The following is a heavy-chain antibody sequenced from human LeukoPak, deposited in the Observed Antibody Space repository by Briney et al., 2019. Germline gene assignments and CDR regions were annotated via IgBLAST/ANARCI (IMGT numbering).Heavy chain of an antibody. D-gene: IGHD1-26*01. CDR2: INPNSSGT. CDR1: GYTFTGYY. Sequence: ASVKVSCKASGYTFTGYYMHWVRQAPGQGLEWMGWINPNSSGTNYAQKFQGRVTMTRDTSINTAYMELSSLRSEDTAVYYCATVGATRYYFDYWGQGTLVTVSS. CDR3: ATVGATRYYFDY. V-gene: IGHV1-2*02. J-gene: IGHJ4*02.